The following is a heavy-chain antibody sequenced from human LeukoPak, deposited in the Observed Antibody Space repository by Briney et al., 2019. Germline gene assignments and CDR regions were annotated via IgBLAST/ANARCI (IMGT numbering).Heavy chain of an antibody. D-gene: IGHD2-2*01. J-gene: IGHJ6*03. V-gene: IGHV1-2*02. CDR2: INLNSGGT. Sequence: ASVKVSCKASGYTFTSYDINWVRQAPGQGLEWMGWINLNSGGTNYAQKFQGRVTMTRDTSISTAYMVLSRLRSDDTAVYYCARLGRDIVVVPAAPHYYYYYYMDVWGKGTTVTVSS. CDR3: ARLGRDIVVVPAAPHYYYYYYMDV. CDR1: GYTFTSYD.